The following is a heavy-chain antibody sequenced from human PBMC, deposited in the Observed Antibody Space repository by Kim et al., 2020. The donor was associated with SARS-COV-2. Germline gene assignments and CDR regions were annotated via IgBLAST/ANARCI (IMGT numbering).Heavy chain of an antibody. D-gene: IGHD3-10*01. CDR3: ARQAPIWFGRKRHQYYFDY. V-gene: IGHV4-61*07. Sequence: SRVTISVDTSTNQFSLKMSSVTAADTAVYYCARQAPIWFGRKRHQYYFDYWGQGTLVTVSS. J-gene: IGHJ4*02.